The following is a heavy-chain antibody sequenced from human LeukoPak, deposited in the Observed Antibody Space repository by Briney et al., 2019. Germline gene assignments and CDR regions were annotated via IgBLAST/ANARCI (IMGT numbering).Heavy chain of an antibody. D-gene: IGHD5-18*01. J-gene: IGHJ4*02. Sequence: PSETLSLTCTVSGGSISSYYWSWIRLPPGKGLEWIGYIYYTGATYYNPSLKSRVTISLDTSKNQFSLKLSSVTAADAAVYYCARAVYSYGTGYYFDYWGQGALVTVSS. V-gene: IGHV4-59*01. CDR3: ARAVYSYGTGYYFDY. CDR2: IYYTGAT. CDR1: GGSISSYY.